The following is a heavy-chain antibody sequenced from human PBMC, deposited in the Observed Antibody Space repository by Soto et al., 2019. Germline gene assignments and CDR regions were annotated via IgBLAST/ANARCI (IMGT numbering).Heavy chain of an antibody. J-gene: IGHJ6*02. CDR2: IYYSGHT. Sequence: TLSLTCTVSGGSIRSGGYYWSWVRQNPRRGLEWIGNIYYSGHTYYNPSLKSRLTISVDTSKNQFSLNLSSVTAADTAVYYCARDRLMATAGTARHYFGSDVWGQGNTVTVSS. D-gene: IGHD5-18*01. CDR3: ARDRLMATAGTARHYFGSDV. CDR1: GGSIRSGGYY. V-gene: IGHV4-31*03.